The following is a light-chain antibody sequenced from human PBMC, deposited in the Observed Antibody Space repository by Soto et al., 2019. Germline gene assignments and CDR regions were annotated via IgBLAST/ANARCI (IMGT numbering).Light chain of an antibody. CDR3: QKYDSVPWT. CDR2: AAS. J-gene: IGKJ1*01. Sequence: DIQMTQSPSSLSASVGDRVTITCRASQGISNLAWYQQKPGKVPKHLIYAASTLQSGVPSRFTGSGSGTDFTLTISSLQPEDVATYYCQKYDSVPWTFGQGTKVEIK. CDR1: QGISN. V-gene: IGKV1-27*01.